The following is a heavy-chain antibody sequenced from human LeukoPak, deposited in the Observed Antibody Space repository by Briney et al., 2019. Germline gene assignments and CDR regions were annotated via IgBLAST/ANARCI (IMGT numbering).Heavy chain of an antibody. J-gene: IGHJ5*02. D-gene: IGHD3-10*01. CDR2: ISGSGGST. V-gene: IGHV3-23*01. CDR3: IKGGWGNYWAEP. CDR1: GFTFSSYA. Sequence: GGSLRLSCAASGFTFSSYAMSWVREAPGKRLEWISAISGSGGSTYYADSVKGRFTISRDNSKNTLYLQMNSLRAEDTALYYCIKGGWGNYWAEPWGQGTLVTVSS.